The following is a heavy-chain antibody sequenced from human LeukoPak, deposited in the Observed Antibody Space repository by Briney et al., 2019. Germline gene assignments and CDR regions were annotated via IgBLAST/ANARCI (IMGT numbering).Heavy chain of an antibody. CDR1: GFTFSSYA. D-gene: IGHD3-3*01. V-gene: IGHV3-30-3*01. CDR2: ISYDGSNK. CDR3: AVRDNDY. Sequence: GGSLRLSCAASGFTFSSYAMHWVRQAPGKGLEWVAVISYDGSNKYYADSVKGRFTISRDNSRNTLYLQMSSLRAEDTAVYYCAVRDNDYWGQGTLVTVSS. J-gene: IGHJ4*02.